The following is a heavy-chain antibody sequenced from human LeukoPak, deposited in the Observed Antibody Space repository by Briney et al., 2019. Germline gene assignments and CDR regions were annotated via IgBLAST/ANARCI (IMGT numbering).Heavy chain of an antibody. CDR1: GGSISRTSYY. CDR3: ARQGVRGVIIYHDY. D-gene: IGHD3-10*02. V-gene: IGHV4-39*01. Sequence: SETLSLTCTVSGGSISRTSYYWGWIRQPPGKGLEWIGSIYYSGSTYHNPSLKSRVTLSVDTSKSQFSLKLSSVTAADTAVYYCARQGVRGVIIYHDYWGQGTLVTVSS. J-gene: IGHJ4*02. CDR2: IYYSGST.